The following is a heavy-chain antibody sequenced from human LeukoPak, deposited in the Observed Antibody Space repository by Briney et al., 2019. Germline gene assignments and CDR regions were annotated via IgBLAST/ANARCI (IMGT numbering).Heavy chain of an antibody. CDR1: GFTFSSYA. Sequence: PGGSLRLSCAASGFTFSSYAMSWVRQAPGKGLEWVSAISGSGGSTYYADSVKGRFTISRDNSKNTLYLQMNSLRAEDTAVYYCAREGPYYYDSSGYHNDAFDIWGQGTMVTVSP. D-gene: IGHD3-22*01. J-gene: IGHJ3*02. CDR2: ISGSGGST. CDR3: AREGPYYYDSSGYHNDAFDI. V-gene: IGHV3-23*01.